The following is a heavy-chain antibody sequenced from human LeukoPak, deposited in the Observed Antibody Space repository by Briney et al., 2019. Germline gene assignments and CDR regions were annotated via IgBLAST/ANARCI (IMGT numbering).Heavy chain of an antibody. CDR2: IYYSGST. D-gene: IGHD5-18*01. V-gene: IGHV4-31*03. CDR1: GGSISSGGYY. CDR3: VRSNQLWPDY. Sequence: SQTLSLTCTVSGGSISSGGYYWSWIRQHPGKGLEWIGYIYYSGSTYYNPSLKSRVTISVDTSKNQFSLKLSSVTAADTAVYYCVRSNQLWPDYWGQGTLVTVSS. J-gene: IGHJ4*02.